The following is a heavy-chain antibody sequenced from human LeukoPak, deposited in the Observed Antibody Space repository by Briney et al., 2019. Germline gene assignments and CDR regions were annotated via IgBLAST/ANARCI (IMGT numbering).Heavy chain of an antibody. D-gene: IGHD3-3*02. CDR1: GGTFSSYA. Sequence: SVKVSCKASGGTFSSYAITWVRQAPGQGLEWMGGIIPILGTANYAQKFQGRVTITVDESTSTAYMELSSLRSEDTAVYYCAGRIFGVSTRRFDYWGQGTLVTVSS. V-gene: IGHV1-69*13. CDR2: IIPILGTA. CDR3: AGRIFGVSTRRFDY. J-gene: IGHJ4*02.